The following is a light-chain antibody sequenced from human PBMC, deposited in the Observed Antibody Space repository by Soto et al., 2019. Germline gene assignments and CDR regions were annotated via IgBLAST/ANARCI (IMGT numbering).Light chain of an antibody. CDR2: GAS. J-gene: IGKJ1*01. Sequence: EIVMTQSPATLSVSPGERATLSCRASQSVSSNFAWYQQKPGQAPRLLIYGASTRATGIQARFSGSGSGTDFTHTISSRQSDDCAIYCCQQYNNWPPDRTFGQGTKVEIK. V-gene: IGKV3-15*01. CDR1: QSVSSN. CDR3: QQYNNWPPDRT.